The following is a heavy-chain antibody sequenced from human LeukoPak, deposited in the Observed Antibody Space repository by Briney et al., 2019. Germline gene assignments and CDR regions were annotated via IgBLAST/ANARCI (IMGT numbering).Heavy chain of an antibody. J-gene: IGHJ6*03. Sequence: PSETLSLTCTVSGGSISTYYWSWIRQPPGKGLEWIGYIYYSGSTKYNPSLKSRATISVDTSENQFSLRLSSVTAADTAVYYCARVPQYSSSSHDYYYYYMDVWGKGTTVTVSS. CDR1: GGSISTYY. V-gene: IGHV4-59*01. CDR3: ARVPQYSSSSHDYYYYYMDV. D-gene: IGHD6-6*01. CDR2: IYYSGST.